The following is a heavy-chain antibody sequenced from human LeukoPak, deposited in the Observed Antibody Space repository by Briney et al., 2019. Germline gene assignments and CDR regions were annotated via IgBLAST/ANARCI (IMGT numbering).Heavy chain of an antibody. D-gene: IGHD1-20*01. V-gene: IGHV1-69*13. CDR1: GGTFSSYA. CDR2: IIPIFGTA. Sequence: ASVKVSCKVSGGTFSSYAISWVRQAPGQGLEWMGGIIPIFGTANYAQKFQGRVTITADESTSTAYMELSSLRSEDTAVYYCASPLITGTVSGEDYWGQGTLVTVSS. CDR3: ASPLITGTVSGEDY. J-gene: IGHJ4*02.